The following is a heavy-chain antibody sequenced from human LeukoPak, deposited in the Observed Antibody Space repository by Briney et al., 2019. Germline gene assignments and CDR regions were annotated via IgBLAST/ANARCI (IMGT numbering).Heavy chain of an antibody. CDR3: ARSPSFEYIQH. D-gene: IGHD6-6*01. Sequence: GGSLRLSRAASGFTFSSYWMSWVRQAPGKGLEWVANIKQDGSEKYYVDSVKGRFTISRDNAKNSLYLQMNSLRAEDTAVYYCARSPSFEYIQHWGQGTPVSVSS. CDR2: IKQDGSEK. J-gene: IGHJ1*01. CDR1: GFTFSSYW. V-gene: IGHV3-7*01.